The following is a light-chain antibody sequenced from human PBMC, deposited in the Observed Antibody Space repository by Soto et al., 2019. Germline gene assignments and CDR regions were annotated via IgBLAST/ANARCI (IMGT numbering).Light chain of an antibody. CDR1: QGISSY. V-gene: IGKV1-9*01. Sequence: DIQLTQSPSFLSASVGDRVTITCRASQGISSYLAWYQQKPGKAPKLLIYAASTLQSGVPSRFSGSGSGTEFPLTISSLQPEDFATYYCQQLNSYPPLFGPGTKVDIK. J-gene: IGKJ3*01. CDR2: AAS. CDR3: QQLNSYPPL.